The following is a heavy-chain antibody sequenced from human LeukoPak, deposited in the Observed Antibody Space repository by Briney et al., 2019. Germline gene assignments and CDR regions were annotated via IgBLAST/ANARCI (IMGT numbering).Heavy chain of an antibody. D-gene: IGHD3-22*01. J-gene: IGHJ3*02. CDR2: INPNSGGT. CDR1: GYTFTGYY. CDR3: ARDRTPYYYDSSGRGIAFDI. V-gene: IGHV1-2*02. Sequence: ASVKVSCKASGYTFTGYYMHWVRQAPGQGLEWMGWINPNSGGTNYAQKFQGRVTMTRDTSIGTAYMELSRLRSDDTAVYYCARDRTPYYYDSSGRGIAFDIWGQGTMVTVSS.